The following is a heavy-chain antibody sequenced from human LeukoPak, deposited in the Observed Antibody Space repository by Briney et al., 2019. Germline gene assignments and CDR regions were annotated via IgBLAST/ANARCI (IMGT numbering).Heavy chain of an antibody. D-gene: IGHD3-10*01. V-gene: IGHV1-69*05. CDR1: GGTFSSYA. CDR2: FIPIFGTA. J-gene: IGHJ3*02. Sequence: GASVKVSCKASGGTFSSYAISWVRQAPGQGLEWMGRFIPIFGTANYAQKFQGRVTITTDESTSTAYMELSSLRSEYTAVYYCATDENLWLAHYGDAFDIWGQGTMVTVSS. CDR3: ATDENLWLAHYGDAFDI.